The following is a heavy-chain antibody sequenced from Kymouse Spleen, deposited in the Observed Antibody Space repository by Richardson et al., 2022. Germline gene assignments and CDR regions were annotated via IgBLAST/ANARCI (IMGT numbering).Heavy chain of an antibody. V-gene: IGHV3-30*18. CDR2: ISYDGSNK. Sequence: QVQLVESGGGVVQPGRSLRLSCAASGFTFSSYGMHWVRQAPGKGLEWVAVISYDGSNKYYADSVKGRFTISRDNSKNTLYLQMNSLRAEDTAVYYCAKGLSGSYPRGMDVWGQGTTVTVSS. CDR3: AKGLSGSYPRGMDV. J-gene: IGHJ6*02. D-gene: IGHD1-26*01. CDR1: GFTFSSYG.